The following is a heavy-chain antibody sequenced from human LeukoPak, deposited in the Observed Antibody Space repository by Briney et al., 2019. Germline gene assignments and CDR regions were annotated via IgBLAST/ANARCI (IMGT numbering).Heavy chain of an antibody. J-gene: IGHJ4*02. D-gene: IGHD3-10*01. CDR1: GFTFSSYE. V-gene: IGHV3-48*03. Sequence: GGSLRLSCAASGFTFSSYEMNWVRQAPGKGLEWVSYISSSGSTIYYADSVKGRFTISRDNAKNSLYLQMNSQRAEDTAVYYCARGRSYYGSGSDYWGQGTLVTVSS. CDR3: ARGRSYYGSGSDY. CDR2: ISSSGSTI.